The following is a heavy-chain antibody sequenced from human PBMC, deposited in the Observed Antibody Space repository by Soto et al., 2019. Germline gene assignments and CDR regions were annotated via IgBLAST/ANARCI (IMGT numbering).Heavy chain of an antibody. CDR1: GGTFSSYA. Sequence: QVQLVQSGAEVKKPGSSVKVSCKASGGTFSSYAISWVRQAPGQGLEWMGGIIPIFGTANYAQKFQGRVTITADESTSTAYMELSSLRSEDTAVYYCASRPIPMTPFYYYGMDVWGQGTTVTVSS. CDR3: ASRPIPMTPFYYYGMDV. V-gene: IGHV1-69*12. D-gene: IGHD2-21*01. CDR2: IIPIFGTA. J-gene: IGHJ6*02.